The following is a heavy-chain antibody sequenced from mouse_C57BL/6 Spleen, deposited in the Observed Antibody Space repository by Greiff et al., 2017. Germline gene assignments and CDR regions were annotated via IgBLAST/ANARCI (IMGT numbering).Heavy chain of an antibody. V-gene: IGHV1-76*01. J-gene: IGHJ2*01. CDR3: ARKSPYFDY. Sequence: VQLQQSGAELVRPGASVKLSCKASGYTFTDYYINWVKQRPGQGLEWIARIYPGSGNTYYNEKVKGKATLTAEKSSSTAYMQLSSLTSEDSAVYFCARKSPYFDYWGQGTTLTVSS. CDR2: IYPGSGNT. CDR1: GYTFTDYY.